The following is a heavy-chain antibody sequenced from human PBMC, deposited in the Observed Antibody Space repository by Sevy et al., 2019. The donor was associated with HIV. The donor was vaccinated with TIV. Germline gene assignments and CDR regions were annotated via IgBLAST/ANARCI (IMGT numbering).Heavy chain of an antibody. CDR1: GYTLTKLS. CDR2: FDPQDDEK. CDR3: ATVGLRYYSGSSSYQGDWFDP. Sequence: ASVKVSCKDSGYTLTKLSIHWVRQAPGKGLEWLGDFDPQDDEKIYAQRFQGRLTMTEDTSTETAYMELSSLTSEDTAVYYCATVGLRYYSGSSSYQGDWFDPWGQGTLVTVSS. V-gene: IGHV1-24*01. D-gene: IGHD2-15*01. J-gene: IGHJ5*02.